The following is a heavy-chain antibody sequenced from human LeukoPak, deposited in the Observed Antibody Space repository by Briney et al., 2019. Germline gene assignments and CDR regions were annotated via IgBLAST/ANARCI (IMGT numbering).Heavy chain of an antibody. J-gene: IGHJ4*02. Sequence: GGSLRLSCAASGFTFSDYYMSWIRQAPGKGLEWVSYISSSGSTIYYADSVKGRFTISRDNAKNSLYLQMNSLRAEDTAVYYCARDRLRSRYDILTSYYYWGQGTLVTVSS. CDR3: ARDRLRSRYDILTSYYY. D-gene: IGHD3-9*01. CDR2: ISSSGSTI. CDR1: GFTFSDYY. V-gene: IGHV3-11*01.